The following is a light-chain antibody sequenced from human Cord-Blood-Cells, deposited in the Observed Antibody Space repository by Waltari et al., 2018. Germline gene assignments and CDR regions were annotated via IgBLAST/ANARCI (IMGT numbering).Light chain of an antibody. V-gene: IGKV3-11*01. CDR2: DAS. J-gene: IGKJ4*01. CDR1: QSVSSY. Sequence: DIVLTQSPATLSLSPGERATLSCRASQSVSSYLAWYQQKPGQAPRLLIYDASNRATGIPARFSGRWSGTDFTLTISSLEPEDFAVYYCQQRSNWPPLTFGGGTKVEIK. CDR3: QQRSNWPPLT.